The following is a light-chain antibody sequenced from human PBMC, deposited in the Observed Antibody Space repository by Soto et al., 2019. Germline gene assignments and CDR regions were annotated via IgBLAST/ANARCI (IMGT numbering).Light chain of an antibody. V-gene: IGLV3-1*01. CDR2: QDS. Sequence: SYELTQPPSVSVSPGQTASITCSGDKLGDKYACWYQQKPGQSPVLVIYQDSKRPSGIPERFSGSNSGNTATLTISGTQAMDEADYYCQAWDSSTYYVFGTGTKLTVI. CDR1: KLGDKY. CDR3: QAWDSSTYYV. J-gene: IGLJ1*01.